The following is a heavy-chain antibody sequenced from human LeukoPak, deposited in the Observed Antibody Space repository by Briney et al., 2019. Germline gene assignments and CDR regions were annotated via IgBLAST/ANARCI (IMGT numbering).Heavy chain of an antibody. CDR3: AKGYYGSGSYVLMDV. V-gene: IGHV3-30-3*01. J-gene: IGHJ6*04. D-gene: IGHD3-10*01. CDR1: GFTFSSYA. CDR2: ISYDGSNK. Sequence: RGSLRLSCAASGFTFSSYAMHWVRQAPGKGLEWVAVISYDGSNKYYADSVKGRFTISRDNSKNTLYLQMNSLRAEDTAVYYCAKGYYGSGSYVLMDVWGKGTTVTVSS.